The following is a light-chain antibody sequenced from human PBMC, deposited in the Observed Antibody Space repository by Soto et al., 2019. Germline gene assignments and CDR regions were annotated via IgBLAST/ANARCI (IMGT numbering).Light chain of an antibody. J-gene: IGKJ1*01. Sequence: DIQVTQSPSTLSASVGDRVTITCGASQSIGTWLAWYQQKPGKAPKLLIFDASTLESGVPSRVSGSGSGTDFTLTISSLQTDDFETYYCPQYSDSSGAFGQGTRVEIK. CDR2: DAS. CDR3: PQYSDSSGA. CDR1: QSIGTW. V-gene: IGKV1-5*01.